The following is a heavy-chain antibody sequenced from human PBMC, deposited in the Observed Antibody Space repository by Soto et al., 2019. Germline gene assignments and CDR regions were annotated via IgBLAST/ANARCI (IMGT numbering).Heavy chain of an antibody. D-gene: IGHD2-2*01. V-gene: IGHV3-33*01. CDR1: GFTFSSFG. CDR3: ARDRGTVEVPPAFSRFDP. CDR2: IWHDGSIQ. Sequence: QVHLVESGGAVVQPGRSLRLSCEASGFTFSSFGMHWVRQSQGEGLEWVGVIWHDGSIQLYADSVKGRFTISRDNSKNTLYLQMNSLRAEDAVVYYCARDRGTVEVPPAFSRFDPWGQGTLVTVSS. J-gene: IGHJ5*02.